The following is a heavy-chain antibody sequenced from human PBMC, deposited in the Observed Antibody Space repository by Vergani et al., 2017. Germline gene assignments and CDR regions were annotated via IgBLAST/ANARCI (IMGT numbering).Heavy chain of an antibody. CDR2: ISSSGSTI. CDR3: ASGGPGDAFDI. V-gene: IGHV3-48*03. CDR1: GFTFSSYE. D-gene: IGHD3-16*01. J-gene: IGHJ3*02. Sequence: EVQLVESGGGLVQPGGSLRLSCAASGFTFSSYEMHWVRQAPGKGLEWVSYISSSGSTIYYADSVKGRFTISRDNAKNSLYLQMNSLRAEDTAVYYCASGGPGDAFDIWGQGTMVTVSS.